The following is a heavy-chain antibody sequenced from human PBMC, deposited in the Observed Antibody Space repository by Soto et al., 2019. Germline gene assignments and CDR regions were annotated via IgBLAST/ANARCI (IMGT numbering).Heavy chain of an antibody. D-gene: IGHD6-6*01. CDR2: IYYTGST. J-gene: IGHJ2*01. CDR3: ARGDSTSSPYWYFDL. Sequence: QVQLQESGPGLVKPSQTLSLTCTVSGGFISSGGYHWTWIRQHPGKGLEWIGYIYYTGSTYYNPSLNSRVTISEDTSKNQFSLNLSSVTAADTAVYYCARGDSTSSPYWYFDLWGRGTLVTVSS. CDR1: GGFISSGGYH. V-gene: IGHV4-31*03.